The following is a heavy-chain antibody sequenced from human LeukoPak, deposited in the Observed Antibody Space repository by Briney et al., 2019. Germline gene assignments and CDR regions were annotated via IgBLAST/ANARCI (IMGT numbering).Heavy chain of an antibody. D-gene: IGHD2-15*01. J-gene: IGHJ4*02. Sequence: AASVKVSCTASGGTFSSYAISWVRQAPGQGLEWMGGIIPIFGTANYAQKFQGRVTITADKSTSTAYMELSSLRSEDTAVYYCARDSRRGAAGVYYFDYWGQGTLVTVSS. CDR1: GGTFSSYA. CDR2: IIPIFGTA. V-gene: IGHV1-69*06. CDR3: ARDSRRGAAGVYYFDY.